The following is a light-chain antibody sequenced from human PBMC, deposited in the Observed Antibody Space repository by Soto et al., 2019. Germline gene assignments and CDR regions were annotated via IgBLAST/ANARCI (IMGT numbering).Light chain of an antibody. CDR1: QSVSSN. J-gene: IGKJ5*01. CDR2: GAS. CDR3: QQYGGSPLIT. V-gene: IGKV3-15*01. Sequence: EIVMTRSPAPLSLSPGERATLSCRGSQSVSSNLAWYQQKPGQAPRLPIYGASTRATGIPARFSGSGSGTEFTLTISSLQSEDFAVYFCQQYGGSPLITFGQGTRLEIK.